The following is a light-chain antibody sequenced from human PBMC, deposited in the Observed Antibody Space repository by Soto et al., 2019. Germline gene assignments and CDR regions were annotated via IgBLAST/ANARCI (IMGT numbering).Light chain of an antibody. Sequence: AIQLTQSPSSLSASVGDRVTITCRASQGISSALAWYQQKPGKAPKLLIYDASSLESGVPSRFSGSGSGTDFTLTISSLQPVDFATYCCQQFNSYHHSSTFGQGTRLEIK. CDR2: DAS. CDR1: QGISSA. CDR3: QQFNSYHHSST. V-gene: IGKV1-13*02. J-gene: IGKJ5*01.